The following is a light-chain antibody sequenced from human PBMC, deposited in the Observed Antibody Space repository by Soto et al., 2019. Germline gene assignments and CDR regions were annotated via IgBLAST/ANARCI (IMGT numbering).Light chain of an antibody. CDR1: SSNIGSHT. CDR3: AAWDDSLNGVD. J-gene: IGLJ2*01. V-gene: IGLV1-44*01. Sequence: QSLLTQPPSASGTPGQTIAISCSGGSSNIGSHTVNWYQQLPGTAPRLLIYSNTQRPSGVPDRFSGSKSGTSASLAISGLQSEYEGDYYCAAWDDSLNGVDFGGGTKLTVL. CDR2: SNT.